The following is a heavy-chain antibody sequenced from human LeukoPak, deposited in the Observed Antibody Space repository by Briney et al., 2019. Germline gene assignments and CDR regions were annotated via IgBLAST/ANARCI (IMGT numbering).Heavy chain of an antibody. Sequence: SETLSLTCAVYGGSFSGYYWSWIRQPPGKGLGWIGEINHSGSTNYNPSIKSRVTISVDTSKNQFSLNLTSVTAADTAVYYCAKLYNRGESRSTNYNWFDPWGQGTLVTVSS. CDR2: INHSGST. V-gene: IGHV4-34*01. J-gene: IGHJ5*02. D-gene: IGHD3-3*01. CDR1: GGSFSGYY. CDR3: AKLYNRGESRSTNYNWFDP.